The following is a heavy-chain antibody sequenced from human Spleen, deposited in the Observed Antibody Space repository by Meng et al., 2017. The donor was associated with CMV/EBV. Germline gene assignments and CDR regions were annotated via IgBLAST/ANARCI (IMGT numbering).Heavy chain of an antibody. J-gene: IGHJ4*02. CDR2: MYSGGSST. Sequence: AASGFTLSRYGMSWVRQAPGKGLEWVSVMYSGGSSTFYADSVQGRFTISRDESKNTLYLQMNSLRAEDTALYYCAKCSSTSCRYFDYWGQGTLVTVSS. D-gene: IGHD2-2*01. CDR3: AKCSSTSCRYFDY. V-gene: IGHV3-23*03. CDR1: GFTLSRYG.